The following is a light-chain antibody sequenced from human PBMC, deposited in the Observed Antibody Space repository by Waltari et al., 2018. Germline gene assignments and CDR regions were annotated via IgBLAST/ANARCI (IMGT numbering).Light chain of an antibody. CDR3: QQTYSTIT. J-gene: IGKJ4*01. V-gene: IGKV1-39*01. Sequence: DIQMTQSPSSLSASVGDRVNITCRASQSISNYLNWYQQKPGKAPKVLIYAASSLQSGVPSRFSGSGSVTDFTLTISSLQPEDFATYYCQQTYSTITFGGGTRVEIK. CDR1: QSISNY. CDR2: AAS.